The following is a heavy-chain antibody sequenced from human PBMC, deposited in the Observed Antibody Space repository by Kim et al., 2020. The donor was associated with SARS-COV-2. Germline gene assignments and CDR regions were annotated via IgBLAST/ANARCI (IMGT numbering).Heavy chain of an antibody. D-gene: IGHD3-9*01. Sequence: SETLSLTCTVSGGSISRSNYFWGWIRQSPGKGLEWIGSIYYSGSTYYNPSLKSRVSISVDTSKNQFSLNLSSVTAADTAVYYCARRRSIYDILTGYYSHYGMDVWGQGTTVTVSS. CDR1: GGSISRSNYF. J-gene: IGHJ6*02. CDR3: ARRRSIYDILTGYYSHYGMDV. CDR2: IYYSGST. V-gene: IGHV4-39*01.